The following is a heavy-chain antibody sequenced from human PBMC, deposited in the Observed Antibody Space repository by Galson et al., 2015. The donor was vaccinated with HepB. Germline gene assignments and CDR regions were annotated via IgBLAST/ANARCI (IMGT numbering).Heavy chain of an antibody. CDR3: TTANCGDDCYPPLNAFDL. CDR1: GFTLSNAW. CDR2: IKSKTDGGTT. D-gene: IGHD2-21*02. J-gene: IGHJ3*01. V-gene: IGHV3-15*07. Sequence: SLRLSCAASGFTLSNAWMNWVRQAPGKGLEWVGRIKSKTDGGTTDYSAPVKGRFTISRDDSTNTVSLQMNNMKPEDTAEYFCTTANCGDDCYPPLNAFDLWGHGTTVTVSS.